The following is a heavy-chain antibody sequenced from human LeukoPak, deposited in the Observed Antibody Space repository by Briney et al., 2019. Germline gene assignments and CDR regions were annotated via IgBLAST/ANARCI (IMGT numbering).Heavy chain of an antibody. D-gene: IGHD2-21*02. J-gene: IGHJ6*02. CDR2: TGASGITT. CDR3: ARDKVTYYYGMDV. Sequence: PGGSLRLSCAASGFTFNNYAMSWVRQAPGKGLEWVSGTGASGITTHYAGSVKGRFTLSRDNSKNTLYLQMNSLRAEDTAVYYCARDKVTYYYGMDVWGQGTTVTVSS. V-gene: IGHV3-23*01. CDR1: GFTFNNYA.